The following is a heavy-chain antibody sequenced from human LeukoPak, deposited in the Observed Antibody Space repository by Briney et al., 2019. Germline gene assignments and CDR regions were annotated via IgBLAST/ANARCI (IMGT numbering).Heavy chain of an antibody. J-gene: IGHJ3*02. CDR3: ARHLFVNIYDSSGAFDI. V-gene: IGHV3-7*05. D-gene: IGHD3-22*01. CDR1: GFTFRSYG. Sequence: GGSLRLSCAASGFTFRSYGMHWVRQAPGKGLEWVANIKQDGSEKYYVDSVKGRFIISRDNAKNSLYLQMNSLRAEDTAVYYCARHLFVNIYDSSGAFDIWGQGTMVTVSS. CDR2: IKQDGSEK.